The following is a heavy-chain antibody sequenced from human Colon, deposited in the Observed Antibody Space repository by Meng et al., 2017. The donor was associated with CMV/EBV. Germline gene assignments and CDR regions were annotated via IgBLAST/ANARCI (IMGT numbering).Heavy chain of an antibody. V-gene: IGHV1-18*01. CDR1: GYTFTSYG. CDR3: ASLFLEQWPVTNWFDP. Sequence: ASVKVSCKASGYTFTSYGISWVRQAPGQGLEWMGWISAYNGNTNYAQKLQGRVTMTTDTSTSTAYMELRSLRSDDTAVYYCASLFLEQWPVTNWFDPWGQGTLVTVSS. CDR2: ISAYNGNT. D-gene: IGHD6-19*01. J-gene: IGHJ5*02.